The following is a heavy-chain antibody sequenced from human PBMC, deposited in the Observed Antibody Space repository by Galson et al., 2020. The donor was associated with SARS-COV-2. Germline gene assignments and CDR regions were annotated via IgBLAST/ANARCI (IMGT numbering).Heavy chain of an antibody. CDR3: ARELIGGYSAGDAFDI. Sequence: GESLKISCAASGFTFSSYAMHWVRQAPGKGLEWVAVISYDGSNKYYADSVKGRFTISRDNSKNTLYLQMNSLRAEDTAVYYCARELIGGYSAGDAFDIWGQGTRVTVSS. CDR2: ISYDGSNK. J-gene: IGHJ3*02. CDR1: GFTFSSYA. D-gene: IGHD6-19*01. V-gene: IGHV3-30*04.